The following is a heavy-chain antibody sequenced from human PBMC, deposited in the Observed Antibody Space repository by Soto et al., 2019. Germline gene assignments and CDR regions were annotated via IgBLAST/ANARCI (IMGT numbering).Heavy chain of an antibody. V-gene: IGHV4-30-2*01. Sequence: SETLSLTCTVSGGSVSSGSYYWSWIRQPPGKGREWIGYIYHSGSTYYNPSLKSRVTISVDRSKNQFSLKLSSVTAADTAVYYCAREALRDYGGNRGFDYWGQGTLVTVSS. J-gene: IGHJ4*02. CDR2: IYHSGST. CDR3: AREALRDYGGNRGFDY. CDR1: GGSVSSGSYY. D-gene: IGHD4-17*01.